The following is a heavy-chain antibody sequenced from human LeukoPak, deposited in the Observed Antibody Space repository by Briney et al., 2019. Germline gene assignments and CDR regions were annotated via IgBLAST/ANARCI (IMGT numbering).Heavy chain of an antibody. CDR1: GFTFSSSG. CDR2: ISNDGSNK. V-gene: IGHV3-30*03. CDR3: ARDLTWGSGMDV. D-gene: IGHD7-27*01. J-gene: IGHJ6*02. Sequence: GGSLRLSCAASGFTFSSSGMHWVRQAPGKGLEWLAVISNDGSNKYYADSVKGRFTISRDNPKNTLYLEMNSLRAEDTAVYYCARDLTWGSGMDVWGQGTTVTVSS.